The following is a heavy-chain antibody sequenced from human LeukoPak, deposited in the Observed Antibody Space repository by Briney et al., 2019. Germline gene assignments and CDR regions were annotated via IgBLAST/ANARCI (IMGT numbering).Heavy chain of an antibody. V-gene: IGHV5-51*01. J-gene: IGHJ4*02. CDR2: IYPGDSDT. CDR3: ARRDYDILTGYYYYFDY. CDR1: GSSFTSYW. Sequence: GESLQISCQGSGSSFTSYWIGGVRQLPGKGLEWMGIIYPGDSDTRYSPSFQGQVTISADKSISTAYLQWSSLKASDTAMYYCARRDYDILTGYYYYFDYWGQGTLVTVSS. D-gene: IGHD3-9*01.